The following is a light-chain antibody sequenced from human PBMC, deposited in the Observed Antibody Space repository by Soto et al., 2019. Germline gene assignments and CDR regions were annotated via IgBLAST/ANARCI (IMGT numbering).Light chain of an antibody. CDR3: QQYGSSPWT. V-gene: IGKV3-20*01. J-gene: IGKJ1*01. CDR2: AAS. Sequence: EIVLTQSPGTLSLSPGERVTLSCRASQSVASNYLAWYQQKPGQAPRLLIYAASGRATGIPDRFSGSGSGKDFHLTISRLEPEDFAVYYCQQYGSSPWTFGQGTKVEIK. CDR1: QSVASNY.